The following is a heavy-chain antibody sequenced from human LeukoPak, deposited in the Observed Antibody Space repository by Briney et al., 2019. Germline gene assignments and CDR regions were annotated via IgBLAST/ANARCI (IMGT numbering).Heavy chain of an antibody. Sequence: SETLSLTXTVSGGSISSYYWSWIRQPPGKGLEWIGYIYYSGSTNYNPSLKSRVTISVDTSKNQFSLKLSSVTAADTAVYYCARVHITMVRGVSVIAIPYFDYWGQGTLVTVSS. J-gene: IGHJ4*02. CDR1: GGSISSYY. D-gene: IGHD3-10*01. V-gene: IGHV4-59*01. CDR2: IYYSGST. CDR3: ARVHITMVRGVSVIAIPYFDY.